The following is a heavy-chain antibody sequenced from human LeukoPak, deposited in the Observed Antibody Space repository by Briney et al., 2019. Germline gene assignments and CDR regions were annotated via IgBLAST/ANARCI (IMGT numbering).Heavy chain of an antibody. V-gene: IGHV3-30-3*01. J-gene: IGHJ4*02. Sequence: GGSLRLSCAASGFTFSSYAMHWVRQAPGKGLEWVAVISYDGSNKYYADSVKGRFTISRDNSKNTLYLQMSSLRAEDTAVYYCASSSLRYFDWLLDYWGQGTLVTVSS. CDR1: GFTFSSYA. CDR2: ISYDGSNK. CDR3: ASSSLRYFDWLLDY. D-gene: IGHD3-9*01.